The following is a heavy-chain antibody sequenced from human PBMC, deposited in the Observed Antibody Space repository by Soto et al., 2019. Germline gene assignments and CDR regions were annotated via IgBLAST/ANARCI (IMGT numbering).Heavy chain of an antibody. CDR2: ISSSSSTI. CDR3: AKAGIVGMDV. V-gene: IGHV3-48*01. D-gene: IGHD3-22*01. J-gene: IGHJ6*02. Sequence: GGSLRLSCAASGFTFSSYSMNWVRQAPGKGLEWVSYISSSSSTIYYADSVKGRFTISRDNSKNTLYLQMNSLRAEDTAVYYCAKAGIVGMDVWGQGTTVTVSS. CDR1: GFTFSSYS.